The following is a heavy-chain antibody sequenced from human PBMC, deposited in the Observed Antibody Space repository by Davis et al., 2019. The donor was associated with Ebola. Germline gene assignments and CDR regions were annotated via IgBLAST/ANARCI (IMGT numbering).Heavy chain of an antibody. CDR3: AGGPRRAIFGVLITSNWFDP. Sequence: ASVKVSCKASGYTFTSYDINWVRQATGQGLEWMGWMNPNSGNTGYAQKFQGRVTMTRNTSIRTAYMELSSLRSEDTAVYYWAGGPRRAIFGVLITSNWFDPWGQGTLVTVSS. CDR1: GYTFTSYD. J-gene: IGHJ5*02. CDR2: MNPNSGNT. V-gene: IGHV1-8*01. D-gene: IGHD3-3*01.